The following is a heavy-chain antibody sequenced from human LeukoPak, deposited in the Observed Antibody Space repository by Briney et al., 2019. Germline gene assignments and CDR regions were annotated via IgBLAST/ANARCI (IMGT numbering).Heavy chain of an antibody. CDR2: IIPIFGTA. CDR1: GSTFSSYA. J-gene: IGHJ4*02. Sequence: SVKVSCKASGSTFSSYAISWVRQAPGQGLEWMGGIIPIFGTANYAQKFQGRVTITTDESTSTAYMELSSLRSEDTAVYYCARSYDFWSGYDYWGQGTLVTVSS. CDR3: ARSYDFWSGYDY. V-gene: IGHV1-69*05. D-gene: IGHD3-3*01.